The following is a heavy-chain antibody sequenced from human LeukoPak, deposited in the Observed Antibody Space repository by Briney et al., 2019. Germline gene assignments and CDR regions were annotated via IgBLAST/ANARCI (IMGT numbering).Heavy chain of an antibody. CDR2: INTNTGNP. V-gene: IGHV7-4-1*02. J-gene: IGHJ4*02. Sequence: ASVKVSCKASGYTFTSYAMNWVRQAPGQGLEWMGWINTNTGNPTYAQGFTGRFVFSLDTSVSTAYLQISSLKAEDTAVYYCARGHCSGGSCYPGDFDYWGQGTLVTVSS. D-gene: IGHD2-15*01. CDR3: ARGHCSGGSCYPGDFDY. CDR1: GYTFTSYA.